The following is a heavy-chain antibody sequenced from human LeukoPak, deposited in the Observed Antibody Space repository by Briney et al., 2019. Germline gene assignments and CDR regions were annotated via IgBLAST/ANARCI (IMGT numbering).Heavy chain of an antibody. CDR2: FDPEDGEA. D-gene: IGHD3-3*01. V-gene: IGHV1-24*01. CDR3: ATAEGNYDFWSGYTRGYYYYGMDV. CDR1: GYTLTELS. J-gene: IGHJ6*02. Sequence: ASVKVSCKVSGYTLTELSMHWVRQAPGKGLEWMGGFDPEDGEAIYAQKFQGRVTMTEDTSTDTAYMELSSLRSEDTAVYYCATAEGNYDFWSGYTRGYYYYGMDVWGQGTTVTVSS.